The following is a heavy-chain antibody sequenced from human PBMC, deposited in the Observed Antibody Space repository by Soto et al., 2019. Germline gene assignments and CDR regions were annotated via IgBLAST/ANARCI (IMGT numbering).Heavy chain of an antibody. V-gene: IGHV3-23*01. D-gene: IGHD2-21*01. CDR2: FSGGRDTT. CDR3: AKATSATCTGSICYSFDY. Sequence: GGSLRLSCVASGFTVSSYAMSWVRQAPGQRLEWVATFSGGRDTTWHADSVKGRFTVSRDSSKNTLSLQMNSLRPEDTALYYCAKATSATCTGSICYSFDYWGQGTLVTVSS. J-gene: IGHJ4*02. CDR1: GFTVSSYA.